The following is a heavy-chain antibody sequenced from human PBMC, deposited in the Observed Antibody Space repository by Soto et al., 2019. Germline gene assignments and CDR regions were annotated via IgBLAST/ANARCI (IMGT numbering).Heavy chain of an antibody. J-gene: IGHJ4*02. Sequence: SETLSLTCTVSGGSISSYYWSWIRQPPGKGLEWIGYIYYSGSTNYNPSLKSRVTISVDTSKNQFSLKLSSVTAADTAVYYCARAPRGNCGYPSYFDYSSPGTLVTVSS. CDR1: GGSISSYY. CDR3: ARAPRGNCGYPSYFDY. CDR2: IYYSGST. D-gene: IGHD3-22*01. V-gene: IGHV4-59*01.